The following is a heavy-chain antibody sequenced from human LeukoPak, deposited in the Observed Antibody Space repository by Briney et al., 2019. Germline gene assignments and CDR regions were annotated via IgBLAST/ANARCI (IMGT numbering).Heavy chain of an antibody. J-gene: IGHJ3*02. CDR1: GGTFSSYA. Sequence: SVKVSCKASGGTFSSYAISWVRQAPGQGLEWMGRIIPIFGTANYAQKFQGRVTITTDESTSTAYMGLSSLRSEDTAVYYCATGEAGAFDIWGQGTMVTVSS. CDR2: IIPIFGTA. CDR3: ATGEAGAFDI. V-gene: IGHV1-69*05. D-gene: IGHD2-21*01.